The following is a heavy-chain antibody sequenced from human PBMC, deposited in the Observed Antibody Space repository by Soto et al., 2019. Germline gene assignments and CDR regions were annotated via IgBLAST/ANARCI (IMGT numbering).Heavy chain of an antibody. J-gene: IGHJ4*02. V-gene: IGHV3-21*01. CDR2: ISSSSSYI. CDR1: GFTFSSYS. D-gene: IGHD6-19*01. CDR3: ARGDAVAAPGDY. Sequence: EVQLVESGGGLVKPGGSLRLSCAASGFTFSSYSMNWVRQAPGKGLEWVSSISSSSSYIYYADSVKGRFTISRDNAKNSLYLQMNNLRAEDTAVYYCARGDAVAAPGDYWGQGTLVTVSS.